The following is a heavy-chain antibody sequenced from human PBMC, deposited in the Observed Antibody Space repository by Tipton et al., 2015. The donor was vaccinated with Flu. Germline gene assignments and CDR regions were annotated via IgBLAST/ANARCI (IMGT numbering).Heavy chain of an antibody. J-gene: IGHJ4*02. V-gene: IGHV3-53*01. CDR2: IYSGGST. CDR1: GFTVSSNY. D-gene: IGHD2-2*01. CDR3: ARGRGYCVTTTCLLPFDF. Sequence: SLRLSSVVSGFTVSSNYMTWVRQAPGKGLEWVSVIYSGGSTKYADSVKGRFTISRDNSKNTLYLQMNSLRAEDTAVYYCARGRGYCVTTTCLLPFDFWGQGTLVTVSS.